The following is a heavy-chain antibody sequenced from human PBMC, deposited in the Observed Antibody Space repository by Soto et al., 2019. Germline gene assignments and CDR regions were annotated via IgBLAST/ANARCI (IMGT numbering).Heavy chain of an antibody. CDR1: GFTFNTYA. D-gene: IGHD6-13*01. J-gene: IGHJ5*02. V-gene: IGHV3-23*01. CDR3: CAQAPGCTWSSWYIIA. Sequence: EVQLLESGGGLAQPGGSLRLSCAASGFTFNTYAMTWVRQAPGKGLEWVSGITGSGDSTFYADSVEGRFTISRDNSKNTPELQMDLPGTEGPAIFPCCAQAPGCTWSSWYIIAWGQGTVVTVSS. CDR2: ITGSGDST.